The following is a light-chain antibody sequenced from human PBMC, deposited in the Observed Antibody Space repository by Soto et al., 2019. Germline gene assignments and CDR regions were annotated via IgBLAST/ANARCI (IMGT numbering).Light chain of an antibody. V-gene: IGKV1-12*01. Sequence: DIQMTQSPASVSASVGDRVTITCRASQGVSWLTWYQQKPGKAPQLLIYAASSLKSGVPARVSGSGSGTDFTFTISSLQPEDVATYFCQQLNSFPPTFGQGTKVAIK. J-gene: IGKJ2*01. CDR2: AAS. CDR3: QQLNSFPPT. CDR1: QGVSW.